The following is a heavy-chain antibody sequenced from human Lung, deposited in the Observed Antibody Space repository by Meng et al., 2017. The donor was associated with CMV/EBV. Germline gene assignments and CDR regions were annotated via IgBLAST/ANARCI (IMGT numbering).Heavy chain of an antibody. CDR1: GYTFTHHG. Sequence: QVHLLQLGPEVKKPGASVRVSCKASGYTFTHHGISWIRQAPGQGLEWMGWISCYNGDTNYAQKLQGRVTMTTDTSTNTAYMDLRGLRSDDTAVYYCARDPSNTSGRYAYFDYWGQGTLVTVSS. CDR2: ISCYNGDT. D-gene: IGHD6-19*01. J-gene: IGHJ4*02. V-gene: IGHV1-18*01. CDR3: ARDPSNTSGRYAYFDY.